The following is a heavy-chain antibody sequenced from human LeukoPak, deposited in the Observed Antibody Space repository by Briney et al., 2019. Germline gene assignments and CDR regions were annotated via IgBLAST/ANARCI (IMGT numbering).Heavy chain of an antibody. D-gene: IGHD5-12*01. J-gene: IGHJ3*02. CDR2: IWYDGSNK. CDR1: GFTFSSYG. Sequence: PGGSLRLSCAASGFTFSSYGMHWVRQAPGKGLEWVAVIWYDGSNKYYADSVKGRFTISRDNSKNTLYLQMNSLRAEDTAVYYCARAPILGYNGYDLSMAFDIWGQGTMVTVSS. CDR3: ARAPILGYNGYDLSMAFDI. V-gene: IGHV3-33*01.